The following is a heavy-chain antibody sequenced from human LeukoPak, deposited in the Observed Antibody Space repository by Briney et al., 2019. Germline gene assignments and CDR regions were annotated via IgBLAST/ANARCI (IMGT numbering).Heavy chain of an antibody. D-gene: IGHD6-6*01. CDR1: GGSISSSSYY. Sequence: SETLSLTCTVSGGSISSSSYYWGWIRQPPGKGLEWIGSIYYSGSTYYNPSLKSRVTISVDTSKNQFSLKLSSVTDADTAVYYCARGRGSSIAARPPDYWGQGTLVTVSS. V-gene: IGHV4-39*07. CDR2: IYYSGST. CDR3: ARGRGSSIAARPPDY. J-gene: IGHJ4*02.